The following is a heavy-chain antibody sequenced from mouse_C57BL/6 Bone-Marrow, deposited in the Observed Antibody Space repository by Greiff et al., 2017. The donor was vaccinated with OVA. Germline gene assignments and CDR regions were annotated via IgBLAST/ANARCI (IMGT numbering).Heavy chain of an antibody. J-gene: IGHJ2*01. D-gene: IGHD2-4*01. CDR2: INSDGGST. Sequence: EVQRVESGGGLVQPGESLKLSCESNEYEFPSHDMYWVRKTPEKRLELVAAINSDGGSTYYPDNMERRFIIAIDNTKKTLYLQMSSLRSEDTALYYCARQYYDYETGWGQGTTLTVSS. CDR3: ARQYYDYETG. V-gene: IGHV5-2*01. CDR1: EYEFPSHD.